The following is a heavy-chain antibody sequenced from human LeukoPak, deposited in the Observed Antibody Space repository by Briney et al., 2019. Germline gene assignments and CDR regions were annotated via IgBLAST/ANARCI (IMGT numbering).Heavy chain of an antibody. Sequence: PSETLSLTCAVSGYSISSDHWWGWIRQPPGKGLEWIAYISYSGSTNYNLSLKSRVTMSLDPSKNQFSLKLSPVTAMDTAVYYCARKLVVGYFDYWGQGALVTVSS. CDR1: GYSISSDHW. J-gene: IGHJ4*02. V-gene: IGHV4-28*06. D-gene: IGHD2-15*01. CDR2: ISYSGST. CDR3: ARKLVVGYFDY.